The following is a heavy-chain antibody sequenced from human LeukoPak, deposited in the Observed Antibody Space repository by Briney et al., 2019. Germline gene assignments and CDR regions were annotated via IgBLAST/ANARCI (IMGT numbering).Heavy chain of an antibody. D-gene: IGHD2-2*02. CDR3: ARGRCSSTSCYRRVVRLPSPLFDP. J-gene: IGHJ5*02. Sequence: ESGPGLVKPSQTLSLTCTVSGGSISSGDYYWSWIRQPPGKGLEWIGYIYYSGSTYYNPSLKSRVTISVDTSKNQFSLKLSSVTAADTAVYYCARGRCSSTSCYRRVVRLPSPLFDPWGQGTLVTVSS. CDR2: IYYSGST. V-gene: IGHV4-30-4*01. CDR1: GGSISSGDYY.